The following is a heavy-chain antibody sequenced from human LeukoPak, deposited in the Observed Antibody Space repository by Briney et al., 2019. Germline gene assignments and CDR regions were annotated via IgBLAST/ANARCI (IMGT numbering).Heavy chain of an antibody. D-gene: IGHD6-6*01. J-gene: IGHJ6*03. Sequence: GGSLRLSCAASGFTFSAYGMNRVRQAPGKGLERVSHIRGSRGAIYYADSVKGRFSISRDDAENSLYLQMNSLRADDTAVYYCARGYSTSPGANYYSYYYMDVWGKGTTVTVSS. V-gene: IGHV3-48*04. CDR1: GFTFSAYG. CDR2: IRGSRGAI. CDR3: ARGYSTSPGANYYSYYYMDV.